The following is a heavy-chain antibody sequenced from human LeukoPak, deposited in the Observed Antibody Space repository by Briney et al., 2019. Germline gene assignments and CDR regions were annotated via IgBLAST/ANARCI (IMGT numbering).Heavy chain of an antibody. CDR1: GYSISSGYY. CDR3: ARRPRSYSSSTRTYWFDP. J-gene: IGHJ5*02. Sequence: KPSETLSLTCTVSGYSISSGYYWGWIRQPPGKGLEWIGSGHHSGSTYYNASLKSRVTISLDTSKNQFSLKLSSVTAADTAVYYCARRPRSYSSSTRTYWFDPWGQGTLVTVSS. CDR2: GHHSGST. D-gene: IGHD6-6*01. V-gene: IGHV4-38-2*02.